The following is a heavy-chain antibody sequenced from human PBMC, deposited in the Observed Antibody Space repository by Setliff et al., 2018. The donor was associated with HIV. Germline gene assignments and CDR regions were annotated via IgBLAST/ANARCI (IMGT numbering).Heavy chain of an antibody. V-gene: IGHV1-2*06. CDR1: GYTFTGYY. CDR2: NNPNTGDT. D-gene: IGHD3-9*01. Sequence: ASVKVSCKASGYTFTGYYLHWVRQAPGQGLEWMGRNNPNTGDTNYAQKFQDRVTMTRDTSINTAYMELSRLRSDDTAVYYCAREYDVLTGYYISAFDIWGQGTMLTVSS. CDR3: AREYDVLTGYYISAFDI. J-gene: IGHJ3*02.